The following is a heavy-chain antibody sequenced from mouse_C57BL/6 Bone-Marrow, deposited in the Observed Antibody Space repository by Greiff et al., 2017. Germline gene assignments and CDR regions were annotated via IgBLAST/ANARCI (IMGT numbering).Heavy chain of an antibody. Sequence: QVQLQQSGAELARPGASVKMSCNASGYTFTSYTMHWVKQRPGQGLEWIGYINPSSGYTKYNQKFKDKATLTADKSSSTAYMQLSSLTSEDSAVYYCARLDDYDCKAWFAYWGQGTLVTVSA. D-gene: IGHD2-4*01. CDR3: ARLDDYDCKAWFAY. J-gene: IGHJ3*01. V-gene: IGHV1-4*01. CDR2: INPSSGYT. CDR1: GYTFTSYT.